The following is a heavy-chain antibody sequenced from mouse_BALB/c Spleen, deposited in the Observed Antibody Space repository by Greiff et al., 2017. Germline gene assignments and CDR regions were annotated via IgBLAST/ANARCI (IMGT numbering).Heavy chain of an antibody. J-gene: IGHJ4*01. CDR1: GFNIKDTY. CDR3: ARFLHYYAMDY. V-gene: IGHV14-3*02. CDR2: IDPANGNT. Sequence: DVQLVESGAELVKPGASVKLSCTASGFNIKDTYMHWVKQRPEQGLEWIGRIDPANGNTKYDPKFQGKATVTADTSSNTAYLQLSSLTSEDTAVYYCARFLHYYAMDYWGQGTSVTVSS.